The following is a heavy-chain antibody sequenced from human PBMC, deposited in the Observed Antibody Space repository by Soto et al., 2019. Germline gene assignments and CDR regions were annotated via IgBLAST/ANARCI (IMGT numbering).Heavy chain of an antibody. Sequence: GASVKVSCKASGYTFTSYYLQWVRQAPGQGLEWMGAINPSGGGTKYAQKFQGRVTMTKDTSTSTVYMDLSSLRSEDTAVYFCARINLSYDNDGHFDYWGQGTLVTVSS. J-gene: IGHJ4*02. CDR1: GYTFTSYY. CDR2: INPSGGGT. D-gene: IGHD3-22*01. CDR3: ARINLSYDNDGHFDY. V-gene: IGHV1-46*01.